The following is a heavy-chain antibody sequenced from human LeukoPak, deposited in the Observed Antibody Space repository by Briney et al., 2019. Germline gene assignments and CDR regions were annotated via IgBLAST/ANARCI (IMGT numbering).Heavy chain of an antibody. Sequence: SVKVSCKASGGTFSSYAISWVRQAPGQGLEWMGGIIPIFGTANYAQKFQGRVTITADESTSTAYMELSSLRSEGTAVYYCAGDSSGYYYVYHYWGRGTLVTVSS. D-gene: IGHD3-22*01. CDR1: GGTFSSYA. J-gene: IGHJ4*02. CDR3: AGDSSGYYYVYHY. CDR2: IIPIFGTA. V-gene: IGHV1-69*01.